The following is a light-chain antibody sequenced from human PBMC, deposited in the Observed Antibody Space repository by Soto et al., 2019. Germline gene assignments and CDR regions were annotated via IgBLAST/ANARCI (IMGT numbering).Light chain of an antibody. CDR3: SSYTGSSTI. V-gene: IGLV2-14*01. CDR1: SSDVGGYNY. CDR2: EVS. Sequence: QSVLTQPASVSGSPGQSITISCTGTSSDVGGYNYVSWYQQHPGTAPKLMIYEVSNRPSGVSNRFSGSKSDNTASLTISGLQAEDEADYYCSSYTGSSTIFGTGTKVT. J-gene: IGLJ1*01.